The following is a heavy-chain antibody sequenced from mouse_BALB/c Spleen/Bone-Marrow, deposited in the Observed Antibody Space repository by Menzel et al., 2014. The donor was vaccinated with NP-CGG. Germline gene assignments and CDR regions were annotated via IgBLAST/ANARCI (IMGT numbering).Heavy chain of an antibody. J-gene: IGHJ1*01. CDR1: GFDFSGYW. D-gene: IGHD1-1*01. CDR2: INPDSSTI. CDR3: ARLNYYGSLFV. Sequence: EVQLVESGGGLVQPGGSLKLSCAASGFDFSGYWMSWVWQAPGKGLEWIGEINPDSSTINYTPSLKDKFIISRDNAKNTLYLQMSKVRSEDTALYYCARLNYYGSLFVWGAGTTVTVSS. V-gene: IGHV4-1*02.